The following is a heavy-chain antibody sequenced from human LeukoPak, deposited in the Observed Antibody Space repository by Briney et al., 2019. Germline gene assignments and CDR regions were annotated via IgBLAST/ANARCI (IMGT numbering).Heavy chain of an antibody. J-gene: IGHJ5*02. V-gene: IGHV4-38-2*01. CDR2: IYHGGST. CDR3: ARQDGITIFGVDP. D-gene: IGHD3-3*01. CDR1: GYSISSGYY. Sequence: SETLSLTCAVSGYSISSGYYWGWIRPPPGKGLEWLGSIYHGGSTYYNPSLKSRVTISVDTSKNQFSLKLSSVTAADTAVYYCARQDGITIFGVDPWGQGTLVTVSS.